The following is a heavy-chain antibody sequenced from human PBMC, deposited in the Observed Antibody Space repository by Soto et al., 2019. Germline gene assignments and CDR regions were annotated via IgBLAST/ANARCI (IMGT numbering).Heavy chain of an antibody. V-gene: IGHV4-31*03. CDR1: GGTISSGGYY. Sequence: QVQLQESGPGLVKPSQTLSLTCTVSGGTISSGGYYWSWIRQHPGKGLEWIGYIHYTGSTFYNPSLKSRVTISLDTSQNQFFLNLSSVTAADTAVYYCARDKSENWFDPWGQGTLVTVS. J-gene: IGHJ5*02. CDR3: ARDKSENWFDP. CDR2: IHYTGST.